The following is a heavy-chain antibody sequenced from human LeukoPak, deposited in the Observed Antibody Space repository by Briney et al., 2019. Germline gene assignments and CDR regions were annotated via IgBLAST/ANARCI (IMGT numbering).Heavy chain of an antibody. V-gene: IGHV3-23*01. Sequence: GGSLRLSCAVSGFTFSSYAMSWVRQAPGKGLEWVSAITGGGGSTHYADSVKGRFTISRDNSKNTLYLQMNSLRAEDTAVYYCAKDKTLRGIDYWGQGTLVTVSS. CDR1: GFTFSSYA. CDR3: AKDKTLRGIDY. CDR2: ITGGGGST. J-gene: IGHJ4*02. D-gene: IGHD3-16*01.